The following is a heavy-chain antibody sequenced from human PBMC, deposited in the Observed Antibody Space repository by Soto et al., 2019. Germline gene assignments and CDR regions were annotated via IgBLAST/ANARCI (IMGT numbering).Heavy chain of an antibody. CDR3: ARGGSKDYYDSSGFFDY. D-gene: IGHD3-22*01. Sequence: QVQLVESGGGVVQPGRPLRLSCAASGFTFSSYAMHWVRQAPGKGLEWVAVISYDGSNKYYADSVKGRFTISRDNSKNTLYLQMNSLRAEDTAVYYCARGGSKDYYDSSGFFDYWGQGTLVTVSS. CDR2: ISYDGSNK. CDR1: GFTFSSYA. J-gene: IGHJ4*02. V-gene: IGHV3-30-3*01.